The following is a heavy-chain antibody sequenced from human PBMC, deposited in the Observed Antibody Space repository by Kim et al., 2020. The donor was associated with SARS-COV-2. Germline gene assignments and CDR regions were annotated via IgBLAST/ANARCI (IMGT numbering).Heavy chain of an antibody. CDR3: ATQVTSYYYGMGV. Sequence: SETLSLTCAVSGASFSTSYWWIWVRQAPGKGLEWIGEVYYTGGTSYSPSLGGRVSISLDTYKSQFSLNLRSVTAADTAVYYCATQVTSYYYGMGVWGQGTTVIVSS. J-gene: IGHJ6*02. CDR1: GASFSTSYW. V-gene: IGHV4-4*02. CDR2: VYYTGGT.